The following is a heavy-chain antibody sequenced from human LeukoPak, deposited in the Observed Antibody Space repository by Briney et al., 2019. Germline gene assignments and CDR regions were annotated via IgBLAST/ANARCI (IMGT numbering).Heavy chain of an antibody. CDR3: AKVDIAVAGFFDY. CDR2: ISNSGDTM. J-gene: IGHJ4*02. Sequence: GGSLRLSCVASGFTFSHYYMRWTRQAPGKGLEWISYISNSGDTMFYSDSVKGRFTISRDNAKNSLYLQMNSLRAEDTAVYYCAKVDIAVAGFFDYWGQGTLVTVSS. CDR1: GFTFSHYY. V-gene: IGHV3-11*01. D-gene: IGHD6-19*01.